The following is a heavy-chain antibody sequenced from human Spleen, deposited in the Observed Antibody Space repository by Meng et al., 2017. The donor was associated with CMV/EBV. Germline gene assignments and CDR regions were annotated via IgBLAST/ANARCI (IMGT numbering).Heavy chain of an antibody. D-gene: IGHD1-26*01. J-gene: IGHJ3*02. CDR2: IYYSGST. CDR1: GGSISSYY. Sequence: SETLSLTCTVSGGSISSYYWSWIRQPPGKGLEWIGYIYYSGSTNYNPSLKSRVTISVDTSKNQFSLKLSSVTAADTAVYYCASGEGGSSTGAFDIWGQGTMVTVSS. V-gene: IGHV4-59*01. CDR3: ASGEGGSSTGAFDI.